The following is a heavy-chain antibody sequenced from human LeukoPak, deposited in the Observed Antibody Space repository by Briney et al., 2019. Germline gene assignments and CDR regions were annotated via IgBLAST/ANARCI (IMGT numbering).Heavy chain of an antibody. Sequence: SETLSLTCTVSGGSISSYSWSWIRQPPGKGLEWIGYIYSSGRTNHNPSLKSRVTISVSTSRNQFSLKLSSVTAADAAVYYCARHLDYGDHQGAFDIWGQGTMVTVSS. CDR3: ARHLDYGDHQGAFDI. CDR1: GGSISSYS. D-gene: IGHD4-17*01. CDR2: IYSSGRT. V-gene: IGHV4-59*08. J-gene: IGHJ3*02.